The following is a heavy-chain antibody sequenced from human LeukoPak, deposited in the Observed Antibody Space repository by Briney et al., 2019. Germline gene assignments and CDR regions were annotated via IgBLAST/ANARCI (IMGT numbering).Heavy chain of an antibody. J-gene: IGHJ6*03. V-gene: IGHV4-39*01. D-gene: IGHD3-10*02. Sequence: PSETLSLTCTVTGGSISSSSYYWGWIRQPPGKGLEWIGSIYYSGSTYYNPSLKSRVTLSVDTSKNQFSLKLSSVTAADTAVYYCARLFGQLRYYYYYYMDVWGKGTTVTVSS. CDR2: IYYSGST. CDR1: GGSISSSSYY. CDR3: ARLFGQLRYYYYYYMDV.